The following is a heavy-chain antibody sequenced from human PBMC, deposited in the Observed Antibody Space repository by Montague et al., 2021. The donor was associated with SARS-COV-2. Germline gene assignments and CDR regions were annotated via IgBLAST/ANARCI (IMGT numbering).Heavy chain of an antibody. CDR1: GGSISSSSYY. J-gene: IGHJ3*02. CDR3: ARFPTSYYYDSKAAPATPDAFDI. V-gene: IGHV4-39*01. D-gene: IGHD3-22*01. CDR2: IYYSGST. Sequence: SETLSLTCTVSGGSISSSSYYWGWIRQPPGKGLVWIGSIYYSGSTYYNPSLKSRVTISVDTSKNQFSLKLSSVTAADTAVYDCARFPTSYYYDSKAAPATPDAFDIWGQGTMVTVSS.